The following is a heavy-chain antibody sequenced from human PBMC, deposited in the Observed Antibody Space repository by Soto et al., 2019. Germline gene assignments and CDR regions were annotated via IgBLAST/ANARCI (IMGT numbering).Heavy chain of an antibody. V-gene: IGHV1-18*04. CDR1: GYTFTRYG. J-gene: IGHJ6*02. D-gene: IGHD4-17*01. CDR2: ISAYNGNT. Sequence: AAVKVSCKASGYTFTRYGISWVRQAPGQGLEWMGWISAYNGNTNYAQKLQGRVTMTTDTSTSTAYMELRSLRSDDTAVYYCASGLTTRDGMDVWGQGTTVTVSS. CDR3: ASGLTTRDGMDV.